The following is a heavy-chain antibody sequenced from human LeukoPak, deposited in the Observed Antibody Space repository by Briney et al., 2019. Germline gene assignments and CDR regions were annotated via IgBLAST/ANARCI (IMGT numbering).Heavy chain of an antibody. V-gene: IGHV1-2*02. Sequence: ASVKVSCKASGYTLTDYYIHWVRQAPGQGLEWMGWINPNSGDTNYAQNFQGRVTMTRDTSISTAYMELSRLTSDDTAVYYYASSPSYIRYWGQGTLVTVSS. J-gene: IGHJ4*02. D-gene: IGHD1-14*01. CDR3: ASSPSYIRY. CDR1: GYTLTDYY. CDR2: INPNSGDT.